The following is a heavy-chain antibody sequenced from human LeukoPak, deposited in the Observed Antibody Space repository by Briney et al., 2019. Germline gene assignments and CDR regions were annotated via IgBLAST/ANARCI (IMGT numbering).Heavy chain of an antibody. Sequence: GGSLRLSCAASGFSFRSSWMLWIRQAPGKRLEWVANLNEDGSVKNYLDSVKGRFTISRDNAKNSLYLQMNSLRVEDTAVYYCSRDRAYSTFDYWGQGTLVTVPS. D-gene: IGHD2-15*01. CDR2: LNEDGSVK. CDR3: SRDRAYSTFDY. J-gene: IGHJ4*02. CDR1: GFSFRSSW. V-gene: IGHV3-7*01.